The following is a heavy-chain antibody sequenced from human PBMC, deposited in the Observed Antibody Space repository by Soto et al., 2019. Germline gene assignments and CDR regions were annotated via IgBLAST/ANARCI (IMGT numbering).Heavy chain of an antibody. D-gene: IGHD6-6*01. CDR1: GGTFSSYA. J-gene: IGHJ6*02. V-gene: IGHV1-18*01. Sequence: GASVKVSCKASGGTFSSYAISWVRQAPGQGLEWMGWISAYNGNTNYAQKLQGRVTMTTDTSTSTAYMELGSLRSDDTAVYYCAIPPPMDSSSPEDGYYYYYGMDVWGQGTTVTVSS. CDR2: ISAYNGNT. CDR3: AIPPPMDSSSPEDGYYYYYGMDV.